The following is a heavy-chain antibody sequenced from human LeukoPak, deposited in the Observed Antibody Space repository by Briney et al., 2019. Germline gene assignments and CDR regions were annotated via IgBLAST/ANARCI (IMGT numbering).Heavy chain of an antibody. CDR3: ARGGAVAGKGYYYYYGMDV. J-gene: IGHJ6*02. CDR1: GGSFSGYY. D-gene: IGHD6-19*01. V-gene: IGHV4-34*01. Sequence: SETLSLTCGVYGGSFSGYYWSWIRQPPGKGLEWIGEINHSGSTNYNPSLKSRVTISVDTSKNQFSLKLSSVTAADTAVYYCARGGAVAGKGYYYYYGMDVWGQGTTVTVSS. CDR2: INHSGST.